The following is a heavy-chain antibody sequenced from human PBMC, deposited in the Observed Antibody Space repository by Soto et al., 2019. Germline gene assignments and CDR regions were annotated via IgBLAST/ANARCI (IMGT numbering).Heavy chain of an antibody. D-gene: IGHD2-2*02. V-gene: IGHV4-59*01. J-gene: IGHJ5*02. CDR2: IYYSGRT. CDR3: ARGYCSSTICYIWDNWFDP. CDR1: GGSISSYY. Sequence: QVQLQESGPGLVKPSETLSLTCTVSGGSISSYYWSWIRQPPGKGLEWIGYIYYSGRTNYNPSLKSRVTISVDTSKNQFSPTLSSVTAADTAVYYCARGYCSSTICYIWDNWFDPWGQGTLVTVSS.